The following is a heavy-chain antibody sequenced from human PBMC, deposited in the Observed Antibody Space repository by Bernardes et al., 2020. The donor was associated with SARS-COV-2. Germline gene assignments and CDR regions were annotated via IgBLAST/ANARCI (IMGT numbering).Heavy chain of an antibody. CDR1: GFTFSSYW. Sequence: SLRLSCAASGFTFSSYWMSWVRQAPGKGLEWVANIKQDGSEKYYVDSVKGRFTISRDNAKNSLYLQMNSLRAEDTAVYYCARYNVNWAIYYYGMDVWGQGTTVTVSS. D-gene: IGHD7-27*01. V-gene: IGHV3-7*04. J-gene: IGHJ6*02. CDR3: ARYNVNWAIYYYGMDV. CDR2: IKQDGSEK.